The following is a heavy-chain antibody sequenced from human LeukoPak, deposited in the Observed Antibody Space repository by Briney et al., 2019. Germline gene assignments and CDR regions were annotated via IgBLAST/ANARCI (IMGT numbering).Heavy chain of an antibody. D-gene: IGHD3-16*01. CDR2: IYHSGST. CDR1: GGSISSGGYY. CDR3: AREGGKSNPPQRDV. V-gene: IGHV4-30-2*01. J-gene: IGHJ4*02. Sequence: PSETLSLTCTVSGGSISSGGYYWSWIRQPPGKGLEWIGYIYHSGSTYYNPSLKSRVTISVDRSKNQFSLKLSSVTAADTAVYYCAREGGKSNPPQRDVWGQGTLVTVSS.